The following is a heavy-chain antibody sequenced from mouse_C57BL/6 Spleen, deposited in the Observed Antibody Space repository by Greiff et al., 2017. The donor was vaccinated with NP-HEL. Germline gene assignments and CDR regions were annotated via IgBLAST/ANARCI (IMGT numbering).Heavy chain of an antibody. CDR3: ARRGYYGSVFAWFGY. CDR2: ILPGSGST. J-gene: IGHJ3*01. Sequence: QVQLQQSGAELMKPGASVKLSCKATGYTFTGYWIEWVKQRPGHGLEWIGEILPGSGSTNYNEKFKGKATFTADTSSNTAYMQLSSLTTEDSAIYYCARRGYYGSVFAWFGYWGQGTLVTVSA. V-gene: IGHV1-9*01. CDR1: GYTFTGYW. D-gene: IGHD1-1*01.